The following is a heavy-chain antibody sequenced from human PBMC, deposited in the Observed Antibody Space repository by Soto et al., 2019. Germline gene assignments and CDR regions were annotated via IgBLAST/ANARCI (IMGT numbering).Heavy chain of an antibody. J-gene: IGHJ5*02. CDR3: AKDPNIAARSSWFDP. D-gene: IGHD6-6*01. CDR2: ISGTSTYI. Sequence: QVQLVESGGGLVKPGGSLRLSCAASGFTFSDYYMSWIRQAPGKGLEWVSYISGTSTYIKYAESVKCRFTTSRDNAKNSLYLYMDSLRAEDTAIYYCAKDPNIAARSSWFDPWGQGTLVTVSS. CDR1: GFTFSDYY. V-gene: IGHV3-11*06.